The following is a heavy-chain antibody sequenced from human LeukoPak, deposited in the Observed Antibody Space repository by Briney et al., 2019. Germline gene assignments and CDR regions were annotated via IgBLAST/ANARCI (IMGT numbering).Heavy chain of an antibody. Sequence: GGSLRLSCAASGFTFSNAWMSWVRQAPGKGLEWVAFIRYDGSNKYYADSVKGRFTISRDNSKNTLYLQMNSLRAEDTAVYYCAKDPCSSTSCRPPNWFDPWGQGTLVTVSS. CDR3: AKDPCSSTSCRPPNWFDP. CDR1: GFTFSNAW. CDR2: IRYDGSNK. D-gene: IGHD2-2*01. J-gene: IGHJ5*02. V-gene: IGHV3-30*02.